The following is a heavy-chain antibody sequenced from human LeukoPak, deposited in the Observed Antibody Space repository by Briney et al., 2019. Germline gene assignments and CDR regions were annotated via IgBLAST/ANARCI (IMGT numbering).Heavy chain of an antibody. V-gene: IGHV4-61*02. CDR1: GGSISSGSYY. J-gene: IGHJ4*02. CDR2: IYTSGST. CDR3: VGSSSGLPFDY. D-gene: IGHD3-22*01. Sequence: SQTLSLTCTVSGGSISSGSYYWGWLRQPAGKGLEWIGRIYTSGSTNHNPSLKSRVTISVDTSKNQFSLKLSSVPAADTAVDNCVGSSSGLPFDYWGQGTLVTVSS.